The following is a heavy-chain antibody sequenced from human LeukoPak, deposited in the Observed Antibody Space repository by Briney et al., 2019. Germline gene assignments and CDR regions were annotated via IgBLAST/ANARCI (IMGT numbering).Heavy chain of an antibody. CDR2: ITSSGST. D-gene: IGHD4-17*01. Sequence: QPGGSLRLSCAASGFTFNNYAMNWVRQAPGKGLEWVSVITSSGSTYYADSAKGRFTISRDNSKNTLYLQMNSLRAEDTAIYYCAKDLYGDYDFDCWGRGTLVTVSS. CDR1: GFTFNNYA. CDR3: AKDLYGDYDFDC. V-gene: IGHV3-23*01. J-gene: IGHJ4*02.